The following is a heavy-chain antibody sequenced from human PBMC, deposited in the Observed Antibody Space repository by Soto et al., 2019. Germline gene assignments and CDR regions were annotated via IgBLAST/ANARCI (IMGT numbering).Heavy chain of an antibody. V-gene: IGHV3-15*01. Sequence: EVQLVESGGGLVKPGGSLRLSCAASGFTFSNAWMSWVRQAPGKGLEWVGRIKSKTDGGTTDYAAPVKGRFTISRDESKNTLYLQMNSLKTEDTAVYYCTTHLYDFWRRGNAFDIWGQGTMVTVSS. CDR1: GFTFSNAW. CDR3: TTHLYDFWRRGNAFDI. CDR2: IKSKTDGGTT. J-gene: IGHJ3*02. D-gene: IGHD3-3*01.